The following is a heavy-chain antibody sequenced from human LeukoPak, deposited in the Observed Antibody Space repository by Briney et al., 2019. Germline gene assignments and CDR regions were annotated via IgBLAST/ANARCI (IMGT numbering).Heavy chain of an antibody. J-gene: IGHJ3*02. CDR1: GGSFSGYY. CDR3: AKDFNGNYYGSGSYLGAFDI. Sequence: KPSETLSLTCAVYGGSFSGYYWSWIRQPPGKGLEWIGEINHSGSTNYNPSLKSRVTISVDTSKNQFSLKLSSVTAADTAVYYCAKDFNGNYYGSGSYLGAFDIWGQGTMVTVSS. V-gene: IGHV4-34*01. D-gene: IGHD3-10*01. CDR2: INHSGST.